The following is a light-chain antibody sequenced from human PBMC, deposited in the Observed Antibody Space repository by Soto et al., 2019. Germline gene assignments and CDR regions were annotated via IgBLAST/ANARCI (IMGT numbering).Light chain of an antibody. CDR3: GSYTSSITLV. CDR1: SSDVGAYNY. V-gene: IGLV2-14*01. Sequence: QSALTQPASVSGSPGQSITISCTGTSSDVGAYNYVSWYQQHPGKAPKLIIYDVSNRPSGVSNRFSGSKSGNTASLTISGLQAEDEADYYCGSYTSSITLVFGGGTKLTVL. CDR2: DVS. J-gene: IGLJ3*02.